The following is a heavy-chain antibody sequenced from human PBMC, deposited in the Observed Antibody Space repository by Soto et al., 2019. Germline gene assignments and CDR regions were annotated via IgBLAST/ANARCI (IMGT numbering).Heavy chain of an antibody. Sequence: SETLSLTCTVSGGSISRYYWSWIRQHPGKGLEWIGYIYYTGSTTNYHPSLKSRVTISVDTSKNQFSLKLSSVTAADTAVYYCARDYRASYPAYYYYGMDVWGQGTTVTVSS. V-gene: IGHV4-59*12. D-gene: IGHD3-16*02. CDR2: IYYTGSTT. CDR3: ARDYRASYPAYYYYGMDV. J-gene: IGHJ6*02. CDR1: GGSISRYY.